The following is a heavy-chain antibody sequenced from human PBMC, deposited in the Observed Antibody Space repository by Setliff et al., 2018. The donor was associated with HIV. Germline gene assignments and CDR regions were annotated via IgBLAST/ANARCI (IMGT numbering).Heavy chain of an antibody. CDR3: ARPTNIDTLYYGSQSFYMYYYGMDV. Sequence: GGSLRLSCAASGFNFNNHAMHWVRQAPGKGPECVAVISDDGSAKYYADSVKGRFTISRDNSKNTLYLQMNSLRAEDTAVYFCARPTNIDTLYYGSQSFYMYYYGMDVWGQGTTVTVSS. CDR1: GFNFNNHA. V-gene: IGHV3-30*04. CDR2: ISDDGSAK. J-gene: IGHJ6*02. D-gene: IGHD3-10*01.